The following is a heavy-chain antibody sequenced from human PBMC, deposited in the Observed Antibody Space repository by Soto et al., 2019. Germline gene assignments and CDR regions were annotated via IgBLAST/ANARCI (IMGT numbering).Heavy chain of an antibody. CDR1: GFTFGTTD. CDR2: IDGSGGIT. Sequence: QLLQSGGGLVQPGGSLTLSCAASGFTFGTTDMSWVRQAPGEGLEWVSTIDGSGGITYYADSVKGRFTISRDNSRNTVYLQMNSLRGDVTALYYCVKNSGWVNTWGQGALVTVSS. V-gene: IGHV3-23*01. D-gene: IGHD3-10*01. J-gene: IGHJ5*02. CDR3: VKNSGWVNT.